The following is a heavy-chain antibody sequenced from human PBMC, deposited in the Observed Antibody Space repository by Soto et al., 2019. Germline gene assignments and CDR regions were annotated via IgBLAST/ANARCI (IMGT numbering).Heavy chain of an antibody. V-gene: IGHV4-34*01. CDR3: ARDIIDARPTNRGRNWFDP. Sequence: SETLSLTCAVYGGSFSGYYWSWIRQPPGKGLEWIGEINHSGSTNCNPSLKSRVTISVDTSKNQFSLKLSSVTAADTAVYYCARDIIDARPTNRGRNWFDPWGQGTLVNVSS. CDR1: GGSFSGYY. J-gene: IGHJ5*02. D-gene: IGHD6-6*01. CDR2: INHSGST.